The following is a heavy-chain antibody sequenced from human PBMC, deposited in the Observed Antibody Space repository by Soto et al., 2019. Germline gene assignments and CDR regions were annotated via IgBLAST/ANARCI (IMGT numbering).Heavy chain of an antibody. CDR1: GGSISSSSYY. CDR2: IYYSGST. D-gene: IGHD3-10*01. V-gene: IGHV4-39*07. Sequence: SETLSLTCTVSGGSISSSSYYWGWIRQPPGKGLEWIGSIYYSGSTYYNPSLKSRVTISVDTSKNQFSLKLSSVTAADTAVYYCARGSMVRGVTTKSDYWGQGTLVTVSS. J-gene: IGHJ4*02. CDR3: ARGSMVRGVTTKSDY.